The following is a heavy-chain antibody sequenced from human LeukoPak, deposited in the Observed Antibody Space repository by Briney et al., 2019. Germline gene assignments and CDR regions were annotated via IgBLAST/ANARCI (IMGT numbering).Heavy chain of an antibody. V-gene: IGHV3-9*01. CDR3: ASSIVVVTAKTYYYYYGMDV. D-gene: IGHD2-21*02. J-gene: IGHJ6*02. Sequence: GRSLRLSCAASGFTFDDYAMHWVRQAPGKGLEWVSGISWNSGSIGYADSVKGRFTISRDNAKHSLYLQMNSLRAEDTALYYCASSIVVVTAKTYYYYYGMDVWGQGTTVTASS. CDR1: GFTFDDYA. CDR2: ISWNSGSI.